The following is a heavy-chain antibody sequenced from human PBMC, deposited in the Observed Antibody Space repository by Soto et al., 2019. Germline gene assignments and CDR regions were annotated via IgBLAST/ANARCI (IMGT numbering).Heavy chain of an antibody. CDR3: ARDSSQQLVRNWFDP. D-gene: IGHD6-13*01. Sequence: QVQLVQSGAEVKKPGASVKVSCKASGYTFTSYYMHWVRQAPGQGLEWMGIINPSGGSTSYAQKFQGRATMTRDTSTSTVYMELSSLRSEDTAVYYCARDSSQQLVRNWFDPWGQGTLVTVSS. V-gene: IGHV1-46*01. CDR1: GYTFTSYY. CDR2: INPSGGST. J-gene: IGHJ5*02.